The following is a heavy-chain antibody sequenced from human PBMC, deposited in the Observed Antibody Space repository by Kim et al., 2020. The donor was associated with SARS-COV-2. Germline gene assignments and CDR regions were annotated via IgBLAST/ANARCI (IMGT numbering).Heavy chain of an antibody. CDR3: ARLVATIFRGAFDI. J-gene: IGHJ3*02. CDR1: GGSFSGYY. CDR2: INHSGST. Sequence: SETLSLTCAVYGGSFSGYYWSWIRQPPGKGLEWIGEINHSGSTNYNPSLKSRVTISVDTSKNQFSLKLSSVTAADTAVYYCARLVATIFRGAFDIWGQGTMVTVSS. D-gene: IGHD5-12*01. V-gene: IGHV4-34*01.